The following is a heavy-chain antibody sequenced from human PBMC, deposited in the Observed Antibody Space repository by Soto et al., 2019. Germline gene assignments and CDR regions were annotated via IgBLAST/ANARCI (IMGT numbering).Heavy chain of an antibody. D-gene: IGHD3-22*01. V-gene: IGHV1-69*01. CDR2: ILPRLGLT. J-gene: IGHJ4*02. Sequence: QVQLVQSGAEVKKPGSSVKVSCKASGGTFGNYGISWVRQAPGQGLEGMGGILPRLGLTKSAKRFQGRVKFTAEESTNTAYMELSSLRSEYTAVFYCARDRYYDDSGLYYESADWGQGTLVTVSS. CDR1: GGTFGNYG. CDR3: ARDRYYDDSGLYYESAD.